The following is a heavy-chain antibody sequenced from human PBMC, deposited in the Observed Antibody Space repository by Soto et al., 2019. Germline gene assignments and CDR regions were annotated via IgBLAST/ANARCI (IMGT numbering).Heavy chain of an antibody. D-gene: IGHD3-16*01. V-gene: IGHV4-59*01. Sequence: SETLSLTCTVSGGSISSYYWSWIRQPPGKGLEWIGYIYYSGSTNYNPSLKSRVTISVDTSKNQFSLKLSSVTAADTAVYYCARLGEGVWDAFDIWGQGTMVTVSS. CDR2: IYYSGST. CDR3: ARLGEGVWDAFDI. CDR1: GGSISSYY. J-gene: IGHJ3*02.